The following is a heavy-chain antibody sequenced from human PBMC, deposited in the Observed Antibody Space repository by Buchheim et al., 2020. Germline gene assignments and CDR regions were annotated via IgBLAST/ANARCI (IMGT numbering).Heavy chain of an antibody. CDR3: ARTVGEGNAYWYFDL. CDR1: GFSLSTSGMC. V-gene: IGHV2-70*15. J-gene: IGHJ2*01. Sequence: QVTLRESGPALVKPTQTLTLTCTFSGFSLSTSGMCVSWIRQPPGKALEWLARIDWDDDKYYSPSLKTRLTISKDTSNNQVVLTMTNMDPVDTATYYCARTVGEGNAYWYFDLWGRGTL. D-gene: IGHD3-10*01. CDR2: IDWDDDK.